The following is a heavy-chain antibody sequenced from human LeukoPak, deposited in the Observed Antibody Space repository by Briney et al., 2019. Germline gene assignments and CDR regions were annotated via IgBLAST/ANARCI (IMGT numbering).Heavy chain of an antibody. CDR3: AREDSSGYSP. CDR2: IYTSGST. V-gene: IGHV4-61*02. D-gene: IGHD3-22*01. CDR1: GGSISSGSYY. Sequence: TLSLTCIVSGGSISSGSYYWSWIRQPAGKGLEWIGRIYTSGSTNYNPSLKSRVTISVDTSKNQFSLKLSSVTAADTAVYYCAREDSSGYSPWGQGTLVTVSS. J-gene: IGHJ5*02.